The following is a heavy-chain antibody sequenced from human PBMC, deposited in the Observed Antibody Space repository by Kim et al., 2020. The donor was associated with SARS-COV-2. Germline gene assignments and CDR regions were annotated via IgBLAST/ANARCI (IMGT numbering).Heavy chain of an antibody. CDR3: AKGDHSSSWYDPYYYYG. CDR1: GFTFDDYA. D-gene: IGHD6-13*01. Sequence: GGSLRLSCAASGFTFDDYAMHWVRQAPGKGLEWVSGISWNSGSIGYADSVKGRFTISRDNAKNSLYLQMNSLRAEDTALYYCAKGDHSSSWYDPYYYYG. CDR2: ISWNSGSI. J-gene: IGHJ6*01. V-gene: IGHV3-9*01.